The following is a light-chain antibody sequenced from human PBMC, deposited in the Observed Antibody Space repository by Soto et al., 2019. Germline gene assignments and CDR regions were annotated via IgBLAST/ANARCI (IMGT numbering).Light chain of an antibody. V-gene: IGKV1-39*01. J-gene: IGKJ2*01. CDR2: AAS. Sequence: DIQMTQSPSSLSAYVGDRVTITCRASQSISSYLNWYQQKPEKAPKLLIYAASSLQSGVPTRFSGSGSGTDFTLTISSLQPEDFATYYCQRSYSTPYTFGHGTKLEIK. CDR3: QRSYSTPYT. CDR1: QSISSY.